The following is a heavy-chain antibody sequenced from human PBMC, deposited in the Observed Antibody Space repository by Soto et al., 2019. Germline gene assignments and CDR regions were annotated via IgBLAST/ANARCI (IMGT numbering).Heavy chain of an antibody. CDR3: AKEGPITNWYFDS. CDR2: ISYDGNVA. D-gene: IGHD1-1*01. V-gene: IGHV3-30*18. J-gene: IGHJ4*02. CDR1: GFTFSSYG. Sequence: QVQLVESGGGVVQPGRSLRLSCAASGFTFSSYGMRWVRQAPGKGLEWVTVISYDGNVAYYADSVKGLFTISRDNSKNTLYLQMNSLRTEDTAMYYCAKEGPITNWYFDSWGQGTLVTVSS.